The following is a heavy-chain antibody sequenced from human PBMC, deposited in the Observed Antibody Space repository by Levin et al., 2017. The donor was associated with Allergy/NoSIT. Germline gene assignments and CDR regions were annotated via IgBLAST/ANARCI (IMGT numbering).Heavy chain of an antibody. Sequence: GGSLRLSCAASGFTFSSYAMSWVRQAPGKGLEWVSAISGSGGSTYYADSVKGRFTISRDNSKNTLYLQMNSLRAEDTAVYYCARGGNYDFWSGPLTDNWFDPWGQGTLVTVSS. V-gene: IGHV3-23*01. CDR1: GFTFSSYA. J-gene: IGHJ5*02. D-gene: IGHD3-3*01. CDR3: ARGGNYDFWSGPLTDNWFDP. CDR2: ISGSGGST.